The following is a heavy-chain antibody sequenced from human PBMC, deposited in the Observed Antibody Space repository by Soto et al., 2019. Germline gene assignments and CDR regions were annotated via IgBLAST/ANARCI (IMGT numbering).Heavy chain of an antibody. CDR3: ARVGSCSSTSCYPGDYYYYGMDV. CDR2: ISAYNGNT. CDR1: GYTFTSYG. Sequence: QVQLVQSGAEVKKPGASVKVSCKASGYTFTSYGISWVRQAPGQGLEWMGWISAYNGNTNYAQKLQGRVTMTTDTQTSTAYMELRSLRSDDTAVYYRARVGSCSSTSCYPGDYYYYGMDVWGQGTTVTVSS. V-gene: IGHV1-18*01. D-gene: IGHD2-2*01. J-gene: IGHJ6*02.